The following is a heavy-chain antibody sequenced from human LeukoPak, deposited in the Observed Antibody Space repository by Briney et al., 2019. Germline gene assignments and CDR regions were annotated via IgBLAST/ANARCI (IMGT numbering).Heavy chain of an antibody. V-gene: IGHV4-59*01. J-gene: IGHJ3*01. D-gene: IGHD2-2*03. CDR2: IYYSEST. Sequence: WETLSLTCTVSLGSLRNYYWNWIRQPPGKGLEGVGHIYYSESTKHNPPLYSRLTISVDTSRNQFSLWLRSVTAADTAVYYCARDDWIPGSCSSSIGCLDAIDVWGQGTMVTVSS. CDR3: ARDDWIPGSCSSSIGCLDAIDV. CDR1: LGSLRNYY.